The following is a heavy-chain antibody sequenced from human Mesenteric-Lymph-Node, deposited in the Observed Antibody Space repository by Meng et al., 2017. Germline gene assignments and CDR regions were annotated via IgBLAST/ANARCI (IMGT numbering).Heavy chain of an antibody. V-gene: IGHV3-15*01. D-gene: IGHD3-22*01. CDR2: IKSKIDGGTT. J-gene: IGHJ5*02. Sequence: GESLKISCEGSDFIFSNAWMSWVRQAPGKGLEWVGHIKSKIDGGTTDYAAPGKGRFTISRDDTTNTLHLEMKSLKTEDAAVYYCTTYRFHYESSGYHAPQWFDPWGQGTLVTVSS. CDR3: TTYRFHYESSGYHAPQWFDP. CDR1: DFIFSNAW.